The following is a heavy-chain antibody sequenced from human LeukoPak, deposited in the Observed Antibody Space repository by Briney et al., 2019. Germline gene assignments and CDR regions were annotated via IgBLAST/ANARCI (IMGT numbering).Heavy chain of an antibody. V-gene: IGHV3-48*03. CDR1: GFTFSSYE. Sequence: AGRSLRLSCAASGFTFSSYEMNWVRQAPGKGLEWVSYISSSGSTIYYADSVKGRFTISRDNAKNSLYLQMNSLRAEDTAVYYCAREDGDYYFDYWGQGTLVTVSS. J-gene: IGHJ4*02. CDR3: AREDGDYYFDY. D-gene: IGHD3-10*01. CDR2: ISSSGSTI.